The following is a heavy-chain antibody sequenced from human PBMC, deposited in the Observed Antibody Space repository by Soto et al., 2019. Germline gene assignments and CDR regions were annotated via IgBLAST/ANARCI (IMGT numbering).Heavy chain of an antibody. CDR3: VRVRLTVTGTKCFDC. Sequence: QVQLVQSGAEVKKPGASVKVSCKPSGYSYTTFGISWVRQAPGQGLEWMGWMNSNSGKTDYAQKFQGRVTMTTGTLTRSAYMDLRSLTAVDTAVYFCVRVRLTVTGTKCFDCWGQGTLVTVSS. D-gene: IGHD4-17*01. CDR1: GYSYTTFG. J-gene: IGHJ4*02. CDR2: MNSNSGKT. V-gene: IGHV1-18*01.